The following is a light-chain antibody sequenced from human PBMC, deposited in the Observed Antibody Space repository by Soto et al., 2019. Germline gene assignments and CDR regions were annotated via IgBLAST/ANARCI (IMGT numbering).Light chain of an antibody. Sequence: DIQMTQSPSSVSASVGDTVTITCRASQGISTYLNWYQQKPGKAPKLLIYAASSLQSGVPSRFSGSGSETDFTLTISSLQPEDFATYSCQHSTTWTFGQGTKVDIK. CDR3: QHSTTWT. J-gene: IGKJ1*01. V-gene: IGKV1-39*01. CDR2: AAS. CDR1: QGISTY.